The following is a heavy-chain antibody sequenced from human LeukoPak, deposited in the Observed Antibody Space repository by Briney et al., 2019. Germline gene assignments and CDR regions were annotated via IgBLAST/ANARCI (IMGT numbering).Heavy chain of an antibody. D-gene: IGHD5-12*01. Sequence: PSDTLSLTCTVSGGSISSYYWSWIRQPPGPGLEWIGYIYYSGSTNYNPSLKSRVTISVDTSKNQFSLKLSSVTAADTAVYYCARHSSYSGYGLFDYWGQGTLVTVSS. CDR1: GGSISSYY. J-gene: IGHJ4*02. CDR2: IYYSGST. CDR3: ARHSSYSGYGLFDY. V-gene: IGHV4-59*08.